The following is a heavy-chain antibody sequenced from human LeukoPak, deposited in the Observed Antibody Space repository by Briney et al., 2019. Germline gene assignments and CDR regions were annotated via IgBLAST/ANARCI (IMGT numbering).Heavy chain of an antibody. CDR3: ARVWPYYDFWSGPGYLDY. D-gene: IGHD3-3*01. Sequence: SETLSLTCTVSGGSISSSSYYWGWIRQPPGKGLEWIGSIYYSGSTNYNPSLKSRVTISVDTSKNQFSLKLSSVTAADTAVYYCARVWPYYDFWSGPGYLDYWGQGTLVTVSS. CDR1: GGSISSSSYY. V-gene: IGHV4-39*07. J-gene: IGHJ4*02. CDR2: IYYSGST.